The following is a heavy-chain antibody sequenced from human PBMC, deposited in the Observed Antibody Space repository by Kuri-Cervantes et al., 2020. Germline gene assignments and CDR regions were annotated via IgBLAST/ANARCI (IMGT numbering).Heavy chain of an antibody. CDR2: LYYSGST. V-gene: IGHV4-30-4*01. CDR1: GGSISSGDYY. Sequence: SFTVSGGSISSGDYYWSWIRQPPGKGLEWIGYLYYSGSTYYNPSLKSRVSISVDTSKNQFSLKLSSVTAADRAVYCCGRGWSTMVVDWGQGTLVTVSS. D-gene: IGHD3-10*01. J-gene: IGHJ4*02. CDR3: GRGWSTMVVD.